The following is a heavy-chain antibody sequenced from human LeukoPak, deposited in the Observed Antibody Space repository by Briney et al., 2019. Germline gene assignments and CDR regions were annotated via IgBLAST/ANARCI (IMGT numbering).Heavy chain of an antibody. CDR1: GFTFSSYW. J-gene: IGHJ4*02. V-gene: IGHV3-7*01. D-gene: IGHD1-26*01. Sequence: GGSLRLSCAASGFTFSSYWMSWVPQAPGKGLEWVANIKQDGSEKYYVDSVKGRFTISRDNAKNSLYLQMNSLRAEDTAVYYCARDPTYYLRYGYFDFWGQGILVTVSS. CDR2: IKQDGSEK. CDR3: ARDPTYYLRYGYFDF.